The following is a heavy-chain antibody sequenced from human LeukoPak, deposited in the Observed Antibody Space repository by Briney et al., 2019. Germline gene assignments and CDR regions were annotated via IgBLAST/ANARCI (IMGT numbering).Heavy chain of an antibody. D-gene: IGHD6-13*01. Sequence: ASVKVSCTASGYTFTGYYMHWVRQAPGQGLEWMGWINPNSGGTNYAQKFQGRVTMTRDTSISTAYMELSRLRSDDTAVYYCARDEAPYSSSWYHYYYMDVWGKGTTVTISS. CDR2: INPNSGGT. CDR3: ARDEAPYSSSWYHYYYMDV. V-gene: IGHV1-2*02. CDR1: GYTFTGYY. J-gene: IGHJ6*03.